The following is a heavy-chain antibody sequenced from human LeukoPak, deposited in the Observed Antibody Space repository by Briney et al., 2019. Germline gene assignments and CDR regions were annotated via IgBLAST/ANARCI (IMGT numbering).Heavy chain of an antibody. CDR3: ARDRGYSGSFDY. J-gene: IGHJ4*02. Sequence: SETLSLTCTVSGASISNYYWSWIRQPPGKGLEWIGYMYYSGSTNYNPSLKSRVTISIDSSKSQFSLKLSSVTAADMAVYFCARDRGYSGSFDYWGQGTLVTVSS. D-gene: IGHD5-12*01. CDR1: GASISNYY. CDR2: MYYSGST. V-gene: IGHV4-59*01.